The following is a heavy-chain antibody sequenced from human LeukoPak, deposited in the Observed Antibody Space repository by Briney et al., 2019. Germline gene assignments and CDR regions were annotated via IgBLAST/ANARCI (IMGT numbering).Heavy chain of an antibody. J-gene: IGHJ4*02. CDR2: IYHSGST. V-gene: IGHV4-38-2*02. D-gene: IGHD2-21*02. Sequence: PSETLSLTCTVSGYSISSGYYWGWIRQPPGKGLEWIGSIYHSGSTYYNPSLKSRVTISVDTSKNQFSLKLSSVTAADTAVYYCAREAYCGGDCYSTFDYWGQGTLVTVSS. CDR1: GYSISSGYY. CDR3: AREAYCGGDCYSTFDY.